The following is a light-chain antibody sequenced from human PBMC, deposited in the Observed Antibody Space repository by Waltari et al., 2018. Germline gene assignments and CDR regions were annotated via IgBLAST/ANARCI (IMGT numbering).Light chain of an antibody. CDR3: QQRHNWPLT. CDR1: QSVRSY. CDR2: DTS. Sequence: DIVLTQSPATLSLSPGERATLSCSASQSVRSYLAWYQQKPGQAPRLLIYDTSNRASGNPARFSGSGSGTDFSLSISSLEPEDFAVYYCQQRHNWPLTFGGGTKVEIK. V-gene: IGKV3-11*01. J-gene: IGKJ4*01.